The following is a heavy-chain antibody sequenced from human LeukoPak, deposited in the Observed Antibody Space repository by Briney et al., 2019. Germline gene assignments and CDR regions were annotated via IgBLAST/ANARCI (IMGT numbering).Heavy chain of an antibody. V-gene: IGHV1-69*05. CDR1: GGTFSSYA. D-gene: IGHD2-2*01. CDR2: IIPIFGTA. Sequence: SVKVSCKASGGTFSSYAISWVRQAPGQGLEWMGGIIPIFGTANYAQKFQGRVTITTDESTSTAYMELSSLRSEDTAVYYCARYCSSTSCLKGVDYWGQGTLVTVSS. J-gene: IGHJ4*02. CDR3: ARYCSSTSCLKGVDY.